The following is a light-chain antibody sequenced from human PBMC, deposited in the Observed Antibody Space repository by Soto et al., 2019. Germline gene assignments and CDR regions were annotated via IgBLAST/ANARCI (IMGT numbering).Light chain of an antibody. V-gene: IGLV1-40*01. J-gene: IGLJ1*01. CDR2: GNS. CDR1: SSNIGAGYD. Sequence: QSVLTQPPSVSGAPGQRVTISCTGSSSNIGAGYDVHWYQQLPGTAPKLLIYGNSNRPSGVPDRFSASKSGTSASLAITGLQAEDDADYYCQSYDSSLSARYVFGTGTKLTVL. CDR3: QSYDSSLSARYV.